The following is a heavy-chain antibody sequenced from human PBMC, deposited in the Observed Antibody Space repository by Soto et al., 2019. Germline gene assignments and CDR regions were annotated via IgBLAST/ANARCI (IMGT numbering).Heavy chain of an antibody. CDR2: INPHNGKT. J-gene: IGHJ4*02. D-gene: IGHD3-22*01. V-gene: IGHV1-18*01. Sequence: VQLVQSGVEVKKPGASVKVSCEASGYTFTSYKISWLRQAPGQGLEWLGWINPHNGKTDYAQTVQDRVTITADTSTRTAYMELRSVRSDDTAMYYCARLYSDGSGFYYREFDYWGQGTLVTVSS. CDR1: GYTFTSYK. CDR3: ARLYSDGSGFYYREFDY.